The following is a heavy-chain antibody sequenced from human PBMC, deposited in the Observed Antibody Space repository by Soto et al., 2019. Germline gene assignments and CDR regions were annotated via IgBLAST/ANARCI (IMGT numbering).Heavy chain of an antibody. Sequence: SQTLSLTGAISGDSVSSSSAAWNWIRQSPSRGLEWLGRTYYRSKWYNDYAVSVKSRITINPDTSKNQFSLQLNSVTPEDTAVYYCVRDPYYDFWSGRNWFDPWGQGTLVTVSS. CDR2: TYYRSKWYN. CDR3: VRDPYYDFWSGRNWFDP. CDR1: GDSVSSSSAA. D-gene: IGHD3-3*01. V-gene: IGHV6-1*01. J-gene: IGHJ5*02.